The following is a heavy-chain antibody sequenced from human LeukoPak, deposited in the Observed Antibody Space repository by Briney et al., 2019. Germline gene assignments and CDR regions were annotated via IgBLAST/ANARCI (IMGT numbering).Heavy chain of an antibody. V-gene: IGHV3-23*01. Sequence: SGGSLRLSCAACGFTFSSYAMSGVRPARGRGLEWVSAISGSGGSTYYADSVKGRFTISRDNSKNTLYLQMNSLRAEDTAVYYCAKDSYYDFWSGHLFDYWGQGTLVTVSS. J-gene: IGHJ4*02. CDR3: AKDSYYDFWSGHLFDY. CDR2: ISGSGGST. CDR1: GFTFSSYA. D-gene: IGHD3-3*01.